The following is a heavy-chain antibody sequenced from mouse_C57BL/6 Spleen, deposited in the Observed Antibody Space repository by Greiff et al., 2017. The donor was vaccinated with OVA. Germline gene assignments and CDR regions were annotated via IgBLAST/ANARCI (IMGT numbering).Heavy chain of an antibody. D-gene: IGHD3-2*02. V-gene: IGHV1-61*01. CDR3: ARDSSGYYYFDY. J-gene: IGHJ2*01. CDR2: IYPSDSET. CDR1: GYTFTSYW. Sequence: QVQLQQPGAELVRPGSSVKLSCKASGYTFTSYWMDWVKQRPGQGLEWIGNIYPSDSETHYNQKFKDKATLTVDKSSSTAYMQLSSLTSEDSAVYYCARDSSGYYYFDYWGQGTTLTVSS.